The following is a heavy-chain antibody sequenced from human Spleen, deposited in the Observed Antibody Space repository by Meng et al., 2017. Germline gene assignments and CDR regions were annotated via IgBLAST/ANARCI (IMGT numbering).Heavy chain of an antibody. J-gene: IGHJ4*02. CDR1: GFTFSSYW. D-gene: IGHD6-19*01. V-gene: IGHV3-7*01. Sequence: GESLKISCAASGFTFSSYWMSWVRQAPGKGLEWVANIKQDGSEKYYVDSVKGRFTISRDNAKNSLYLQMNSLRAEDTAVYYCVWYGSGWDYRGYWGQGTLVTVSS. CDR2: IKQDGSEK. CDR3: VWYGSGWDYRGY.